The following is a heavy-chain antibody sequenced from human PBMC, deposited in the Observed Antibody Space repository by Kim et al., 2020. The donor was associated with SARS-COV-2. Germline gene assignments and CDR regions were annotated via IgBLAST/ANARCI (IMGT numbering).Heavy chain of an antibody. V-gene: IGHV3-49*03. CDR3: SRNKNLAAGTTGWYFGL. D-gene: IGHD6-13*01. Sequence: GGSLRLSCTGSGFIFGDYAMSWFRQAPGKGLEWVGFIRSKASGGTTEYDASVKGRFTIPRDDSKSIAYLQMNSLKTEDTAVYYCSRNKNLAAGTTGWYFGLWGRGTLVTVSS. CDR2: IRSKASGGTT. J-gene: IGHJ2*01. CDR1: GFIFGDYA.